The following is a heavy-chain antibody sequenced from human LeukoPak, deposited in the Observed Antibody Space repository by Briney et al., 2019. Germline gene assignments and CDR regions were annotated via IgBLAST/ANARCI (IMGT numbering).Heavy chain of an antibody. CDR2: MDASGST. J-gene: IGHJ5*02. D-gene: IGHD3-9*01. CDR1: GGSIGTYY. CDR3: ARGSSGSYDILTGYHNWFDP. V-gene: IGHV4-4*07. Sequence: SETPSLTCTVSGGSIGTYYWSWIRQPAGKGLEWIGRMDASGSTNYNPSLRGRVTMSVDTSKNQFSLKLTSVTAADTAVYYCARGSSGSYDILTGYHNWFDPWGQGALVTVSS.